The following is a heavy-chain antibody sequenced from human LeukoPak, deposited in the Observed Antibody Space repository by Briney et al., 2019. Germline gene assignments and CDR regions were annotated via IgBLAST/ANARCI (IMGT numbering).Heavy chain of an antibody. J-gene: IGHJ4*02. CDR2: ISGSGDST. Sequence: GGSLRLSCISSGFTFSSYAMTWVRQAPGKGLEWVSSISGSGDSTYYADSVKGRFTISRDNSRDTLYLQMNSLTAEDTAVYHCAKFIYLAKLRCQDYWGQGTLVTVSS. V-gene: IGHV3-23*01. D-gene: IGHD3-9*01. CDR1: GFTFSSYA. CDR3: AKFIYLAKLRCQDY.